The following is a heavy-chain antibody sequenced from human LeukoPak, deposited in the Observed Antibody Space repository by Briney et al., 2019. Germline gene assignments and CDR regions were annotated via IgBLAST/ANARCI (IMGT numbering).Heavy chain of an antibody. CDR2: IFYSGST. CDR3: ARHGRGSLRDYYYFFMDV. V-gene: IGHV4-39*01. CDR1: GDSIIRSPYY. J-gene: IGHJ6*03. Sequence: SETLSLTCTVSGDSIIRSPYYWGWIRQPPGKGLEWIATIFYSGSTYYNPSLNSRVTISVDTSKNQFSLKLSSVTAADTAVYYCARHGRGSLRDYYYFFMDVWGKGNTVTVSS.